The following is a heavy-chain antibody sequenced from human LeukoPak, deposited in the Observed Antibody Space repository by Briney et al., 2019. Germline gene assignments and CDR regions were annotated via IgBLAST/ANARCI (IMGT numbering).Heavy chain of an antibody. V-gene: IGHV4-4*07. CDR1: GGSISSYY. Sequence: SETLSLTCTVSGGSISSYYWSWVRQPAGKGLEWIGRIYASGNTNYNPSLKGRVTMTVDTSKNQSSLNLSSVTAADTAVYYCARGRGSSWYYFDSWGRGTLVPSPQ. D-gene: IGHD6-13*01. J-gene: IGHJ4*02. CDR2: IYASGNT. CDR3: ARGRGSSWYYFDS.